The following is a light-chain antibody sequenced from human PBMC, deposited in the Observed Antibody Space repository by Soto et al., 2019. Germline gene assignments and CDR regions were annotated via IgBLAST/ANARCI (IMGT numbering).Light chain of an antibody. CDR1: ESVRRY. Sequence: EIVLTQSPAILSLSPGETATISCRASESVRRYLAWYQQRPGQAPRLLISDTSNRATGIPARFSGSGSGTDFALTISSLEPEDFAVYYCQQRSNWPLTFGGGTKVEIK. J-gene: IGKJ4*01. V-gene: IGKV3-11*01. CDR2: DTS. CDR3: QQRSNWPLT.